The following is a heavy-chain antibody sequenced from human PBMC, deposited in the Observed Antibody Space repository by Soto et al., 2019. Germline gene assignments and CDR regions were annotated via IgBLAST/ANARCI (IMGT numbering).Heavy chain of an antibody. CDR3: ARENMGTIFGVVVIPHFDY. J-gene: IGHJ4*02. CDR2: TYYKSKWYN. Sequence: WLGRTYYKSKWYNDYAVSVKGRITINPDTSKNHFSLQLNSVTPEDTAVYYCARENMGTIFGVVVIPHFDYWGQGTLVTVSS. V-gene: IGHV6-1*01. D-gene: IGHD3-3*01.